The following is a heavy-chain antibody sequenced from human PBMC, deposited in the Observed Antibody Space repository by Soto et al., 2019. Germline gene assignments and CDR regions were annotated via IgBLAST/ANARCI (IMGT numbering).Heavy chain of an antibody. CDR2: IIPVLGMA. CDR3: ARELGGYDYLYYYYYMDV. D-gene: IGHD5-12*01. V-gene: IGHV1-69*08. J-gene: IGHJ6*03. CDR1: GDIFDSLT. Sequence: QVQLVQSGAEMKKPGSSVKVSCQASGDIFDSLTINWVRQAPGQGLEWMGRIIPVLGMANYAQKFQGRVTIIADKSTSTVYMELSSLTSEDTAVYYCARELGGYDYLYYYYYMDVWSEGTTVTVSS.